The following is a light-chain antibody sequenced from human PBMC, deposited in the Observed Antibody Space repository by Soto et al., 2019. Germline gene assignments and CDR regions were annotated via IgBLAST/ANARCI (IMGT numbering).Light chain of an antibody. CDR2: EVT. Sequence: QSALTQPASVSGSPGQSITISCTGTSGDIGSYNLVSWYQQHPGKAPKLIIYEVTDRPSGVSNRFSGSKSGNTASLTISGLQAEHEAEYYCSSYTNITTRACVFGTGTKLTVL. CDR1: SGDIGSYNL. V-gene: IGLV2-14*01. J-gene: IGLJ1*01. CDR3: SSYTNITTRACV.